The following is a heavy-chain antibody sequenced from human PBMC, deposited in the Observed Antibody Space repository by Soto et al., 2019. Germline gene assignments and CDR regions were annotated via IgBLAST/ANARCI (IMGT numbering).Heavy chain of an antibody. CDR3: ARGPDILTGHYLDY. J-gene: IGHJ4*02. CDR2: ISYDGSNK. V-gene: IGHV3-30-3*01. CDR1: GFTFSSYA. D-gene: IGHD3-9*01. Sequence: GGSLRLSCAASGFTFSSYAMHWVRQAPGKGLEWVAVISYDGSNKYYADSVKGRFTISRDNSKNTLYLQMNGLRAEDTAVYYCARGPDILTGHYLDYWGQGTLVTVSS.